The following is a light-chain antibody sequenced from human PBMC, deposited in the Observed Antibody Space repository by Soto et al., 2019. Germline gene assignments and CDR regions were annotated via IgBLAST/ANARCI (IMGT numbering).Light chain of an antibody. Sequence: EIVLTQSPATLSLSPGERATLSCRASQSVSSYLAWYQQKPGQAPRLLIYDASNRAPGIPARFSGSGSGTDFTLTISSLEPEDLAVDYCQQRSNWLFTFGPGTKVDIK. CDR2: DAS. J-gene: IGKJ3*01. CDR1: QSVSSY. V-gene: IGKV3-11*01. CDR3: QQRSNWLFT.